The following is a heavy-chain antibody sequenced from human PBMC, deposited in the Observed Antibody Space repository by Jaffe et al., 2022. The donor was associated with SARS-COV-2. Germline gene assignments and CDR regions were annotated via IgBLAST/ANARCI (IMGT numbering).Heavy chain of an antibody. CDR1: GFSLSDPRMG. D-gene: IGHD1-26*01. CDR3: ARILWTSVGWHFDL. J-gene: IGHJ2*01. Sequence: QVTLKESGPVLVKPTETLTLTCSVSGFSLSDPRMGVSWIRQPPGKALEWLAHIFSKDKKSYSTSLKSRLTISKDTSKSQVVLMMTNMDPVDTGTYYCARILWTSVGWHFDLWGRGTLVAVSS. CDR2: IFSKDKK. V-gene: IGHV2-26*01.